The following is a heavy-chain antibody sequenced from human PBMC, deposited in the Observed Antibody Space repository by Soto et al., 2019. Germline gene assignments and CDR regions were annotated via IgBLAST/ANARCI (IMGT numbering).Heavy chain of an antibody. Sequence: QVQLQESGPRLVKPSETLSLTCSVSGGPIRGYYWPWIRQSPGRGLQWLGFISDSGKTNSDASLKGRLAISLDTSRNQFSLSLTSVTAADTALYYCARGRAIYGEWDYFDYWGQGALVTVSS. CDR1: GGPIRGYY. CDR3: ARGRAIYGEWDYFDY. V-gene: IGHV4-59*01. J-gene: IGHJ4*02. D-gene: IGHD1-26*01. CDR2: ISDSGKT.